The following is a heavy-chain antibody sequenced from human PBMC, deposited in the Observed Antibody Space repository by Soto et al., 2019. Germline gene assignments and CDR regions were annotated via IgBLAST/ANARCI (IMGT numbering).Heavy chain of an antibody. CDR1: GGSISSGGYY. CDR3: ARAGRRAPGMDV. J-gene: IGHJ6*04. Sequence: QVQLQESGPGLVKPSQTLSLTCTVSGGSISSGGYYWSWIRQHPVKGLEWIGYMYYSGITYYNPSLNSRVTISLDTSQKQCSLKLSSVTAADTAVYYCARAGRRAPGMDVWGKGTTVTLSS. V-gene: IGHV4-31*03. CDR2: MYYSGIT.